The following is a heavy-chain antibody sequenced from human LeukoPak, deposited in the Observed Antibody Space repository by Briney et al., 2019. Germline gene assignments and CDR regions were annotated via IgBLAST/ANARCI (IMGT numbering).Heavy chain of an antibody. D-gene: IGHD1-26*01. J-gene: IGHJ5*02. V-gene: IGHV4-61*02. CDR3: AKDFRKGWDWFDP. Sequence: SQTLSLTCTVSGGSIRSGSYYWSWIRQPAGKGLEWIWRMHAGGITSYNASLKSRVTISAGTAKNEFSLKLTAGTGEDTAVYYCAKDFRKGWDWFDPWGQGTLVTVSS. CDR1: GGSIRSGSYY. CDR2: MHAGGIT.